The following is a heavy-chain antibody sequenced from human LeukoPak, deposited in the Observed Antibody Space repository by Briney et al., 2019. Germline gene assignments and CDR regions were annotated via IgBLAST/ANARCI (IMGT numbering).Heavy chain of an antibody. V-gene: IGHV4-34*01. CDR3: ARAKPHYDILTGYRQTDAFDI. Sequence: SETLSLTCAVYGGSFSGYYWSWIRQPPGKGLEWIGSIYYSGGTNYNPSLKSRITISVDTSKNKFSLKLTSVTAADTAVYYCARAKPHYDILTGYRQTDAFDIWGQGTMVTVSS. J-gene: IGHJ3*02. CDR2: IYYSGGT. D-gene: IGHD3-9*01. CDR1: GGSFSGYY.